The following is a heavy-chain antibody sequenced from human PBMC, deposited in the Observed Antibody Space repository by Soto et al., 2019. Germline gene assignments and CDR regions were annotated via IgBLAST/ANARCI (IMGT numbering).Heavy chain of an antibody. Sequence: TGGSLRLSCAASGFTFSSYAMSWVRQAPGKGLEWVSAISGSGGSTYYADSVKGRFTISRDDSKNTLYLQMNSLRAEDTAVYYCAKDHTGTTRLDPQFDPWGQGTLVTVSS. CDR1: GFTFSSYA. D-gene: IGHD1-7*01. CDR3: AKDHTGTTRLDPQFDP. CDR2: ISGSGGST. J-gene: IGHJ5*02. V-gene: IGHV3-23*01.